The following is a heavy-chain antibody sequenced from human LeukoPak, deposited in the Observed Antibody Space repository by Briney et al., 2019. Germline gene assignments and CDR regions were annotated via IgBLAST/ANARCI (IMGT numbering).Heavy chain of an antibody. D-gene: IGHD2-2*01. CDR1: GFTFSTYS. V-gene: IGHV3-21*01. CDR3: ARGNAPLPFDY. J-gene: IGHJ4*02. Sequence: GGSLRLSCAGSGFTFSTYSIHWVRQAPGKGLEWVSSISSDGGYIYYADSVKGRSTISRDNAKNSVYLQMKSLRAEDTAVYYCARGNAPLPFDYWGQGTLVTVSS. CDR2: ISSDGGYI.